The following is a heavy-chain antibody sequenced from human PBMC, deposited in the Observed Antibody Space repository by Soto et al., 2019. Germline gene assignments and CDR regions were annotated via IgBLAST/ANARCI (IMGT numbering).Heavy chain of an antibody. CDR2: ISHTGGT. V-gene: IGHV4-34*01. J-gene: IGHJ5*02. D-gene: IGHD3-3*01. CDR3: ATRITVFGLLIPPFDP. Sequence: SETLSLTCAVYGGSVNGYYWNWIRQPPGKGLEWIGEISHTGGTHYNPSLKSRVTMSVDTSKNQFSLRLSSVTAADTAIYYCATRITVFGLLIPPFDPWGQGTQVTVSS. CDR1: GGSVNGYY.